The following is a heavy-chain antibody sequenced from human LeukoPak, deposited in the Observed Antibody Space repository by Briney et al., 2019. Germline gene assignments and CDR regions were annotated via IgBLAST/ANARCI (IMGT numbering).Heavy chain of an antibody. Sequence: SETLSLTCAVYGGSFSGYYWSWIRQPPGKGLEWIGEINHSGSTNYNPSLKSRVTISVDTSKNQFSLKLSSVTAADTAVYYCAREKGYYYYSMDVWGQGTTVTVSS. CDR1: GGSFSGYY. J-gene: IGHJ6*02. CDR2: INHSGST. CDR3: AREKGYYYYSMDV. V-gene: IGHV4-34*01.